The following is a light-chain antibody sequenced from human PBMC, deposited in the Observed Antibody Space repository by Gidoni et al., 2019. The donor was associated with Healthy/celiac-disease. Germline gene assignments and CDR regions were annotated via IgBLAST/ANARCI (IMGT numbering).Light chain of an antibody. V-gene: IGKV3-11*01. CDR1: QSVSSY. CDR3: QQRSNWPPWT. CDR2: DAS. Sequence: EIVLTQSPATLSLSPGERATLSCGASQSVSSYLAWYQQKPGQAPRLLIYDASNRATGIPARFSGSGSGTDFTLTISSLEPEDFAVYYCQQRSNWPPWTFXQXTKVEIK. J-gene: IGKJ1*01.